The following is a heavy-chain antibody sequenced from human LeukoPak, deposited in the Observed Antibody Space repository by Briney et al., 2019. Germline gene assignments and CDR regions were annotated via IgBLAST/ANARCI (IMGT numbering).Heavy chain of an antibody. J-gene: IGHJ5*02. CDR3: ARDLNGNVVPAAINWFDP. CDR1: GYTFTGYY. CDR2: INPNSGGT. Sequence: ASVKVSCKASGYTFTGYYMHWVRPAPGQGLEWMGWINPNSGGTNYAQKLQGRVTMTTDTSTSTAYMELRSLRSDDTAVYYCARDLNGNVVPAAINWFDPWGQGTLVTVSS. D-gene: IGHD2-2*02. V-gene: IGHV1-2*02.